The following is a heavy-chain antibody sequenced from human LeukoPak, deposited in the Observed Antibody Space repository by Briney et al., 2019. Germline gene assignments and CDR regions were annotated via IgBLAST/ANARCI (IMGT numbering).Heavy chain of an antibody. Sequence: SETLSLTCTVSGGSISSGSYYWGWIRQPPGKGLECIGNIYYSGSTNYNPSLQSRVTISVDTSKNQFSLKLNSVTAADTAVYYCARHVEHDYDFWSGLRTYYFDYWGQGTLVTVSS. CDR2: IYYSGST. J-gene: IGHJ4*02. CDR3: ARHVEHDYDFWSGLRTYYFDY. CDR1: GGSISSGSYY. V-gene: IGHV4-39*01. D-gene: IGHD3-3*01.